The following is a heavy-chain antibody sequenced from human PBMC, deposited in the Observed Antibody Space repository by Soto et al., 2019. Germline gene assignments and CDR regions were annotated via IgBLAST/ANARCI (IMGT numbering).Heavy chain of an antibody. CDR1: GASISTYY. D-gene: IGHD1-1*01. CDR2: IFYTGST. J-gene: IGHJ4*02. CDR3: ARGVIAADGTGYFDY. Sequence: LSLTCAVSGASISTYYWSWIRQPPGKGLEWIGYIFYTGSTNYSPSLKNRVTISVDTSKSQFSLKLSSVTAADTAAYYCARGVIAADGTGYFDYWAQGSPGTAPQ. V-gene: IGHV4-59*01.